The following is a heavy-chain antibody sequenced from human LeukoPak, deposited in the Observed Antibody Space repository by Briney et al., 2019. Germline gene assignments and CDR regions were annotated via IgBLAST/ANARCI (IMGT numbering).Heavy chain of an antibody. D-gene: IGHD2-2*01. CDR1: GFTFSTYA. J-gene: IGHJ4*02. CDR2: ISYDGSHK. Sequence: PGGSLRLSCAASGFTFSTYAMHWVRQAPGKGLEWVAVISYDGSHKYYADSAKGRFTISRDNSKNTLFLQMNSLRVEDTAVSYCARDYCSSTSCYDGYFDYWGQGTLVTVSS. CDR3: ARDYCSSTSCYDGYFDY. V-gene: IGHV3-30*04.